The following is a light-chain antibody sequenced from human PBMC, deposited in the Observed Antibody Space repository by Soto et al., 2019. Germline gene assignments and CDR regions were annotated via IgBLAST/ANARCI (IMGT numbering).Light chain of an antibody. V-gene: IGKV1-9*01. CDR3: QQLNSYPPF. CDR1: QGISSY. CDR2: AAS. Sequence: DIRLTQSPSFLSASVGDRVTITCRASQGISSYLAWYQQKPGKAPKLLIYAASTLQSGVPSRFSGSGSGTDFTLTISSLQPEDFVTYYCQQLNSYPPFFGPRTNVDIK. J-gene: IGKJ3*01.